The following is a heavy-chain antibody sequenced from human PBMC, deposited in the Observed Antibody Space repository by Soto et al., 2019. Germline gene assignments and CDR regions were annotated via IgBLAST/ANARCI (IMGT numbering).Heavy chain of an antibody. CDR3: ATGGRGTLDILTGYSPPLGGLDY. CDR1: GYTLTELS. D-gene: IGHD3-9*01. J-gene: IGHJ4*02. CDR2: FDPEDGET. V-gene: IGHV1-24*01. Sequence: ASVKVSCKVSGYTLTELSMHWVRQAPGKGLEWMGGFDPEDGETIYAQKFQGRVTMTEDTSTDTAYMELSSLRSEDTAVYYCATGGRGTLDILTGYSPPLGGLDYWGQGTLVTVSS.